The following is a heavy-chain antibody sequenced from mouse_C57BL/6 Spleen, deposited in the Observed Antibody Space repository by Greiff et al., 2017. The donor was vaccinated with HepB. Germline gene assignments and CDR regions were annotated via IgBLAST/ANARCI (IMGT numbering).Heavy chain of an antibody. CDR2: IRSKSNNYAT. CDR3: VREGDGYYNFDY. CDR1: GFSFNTYA. V-gene: IGHV10-1*01. Sequence: EVHLVESGGGLVQPKGSLKLSCAASGFSFNTYAMNWVRQAPGKGLEWVARIRSKSNNYATYYADSVKDRFTISRDDSESMLYLQMNNLKTEDTAMYYCVREGDGYYNFDYWGQGTTLTVSS. D-gene: IGHD2-3*01. J-gene: IGHJ2*01.